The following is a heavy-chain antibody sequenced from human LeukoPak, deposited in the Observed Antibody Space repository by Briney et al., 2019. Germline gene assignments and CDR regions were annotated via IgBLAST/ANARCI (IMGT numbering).Heavy chain of an antibody. CDR3: ARDPDYYDSSGPFDY. J-gene: IGHJ4*02. CDR2: ISSNSSYI. CDR1: GFTFSSYS. Sequence: GGSLRLSCAASGFTFSSYSMNWVRQAPGRGLEWVSSISSNSSYIYYADSAKGRFTISRDNAKNSLYLQMNSLRAEDTAVYYCARDPDYYDSSGPFDYWGQGTLVTVSS. D-gene: IGHD3-22*01. V-gene: IGHV3-21*01.